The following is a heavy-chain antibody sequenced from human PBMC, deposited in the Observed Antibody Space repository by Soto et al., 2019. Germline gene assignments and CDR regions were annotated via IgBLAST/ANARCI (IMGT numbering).Heavy chain of an antibody. CDR1: GYSFTSYY. CDR2: INLGGGGA. J-gene: IGHJ4*02. D-gene: IGHD6-6*01. Sequence: QVQLVQSGAEVKKPGASVKVSCKASGYSFTSYYMHWVRQAPGQGLEWMGIINLGGGGAIYAQKFPGRVTMTTDTSTNTVYKELGSLRSEDTAVYYCTRGSQYSSSFDYWGQGTLVPVSS. CDR3: TRGSQYSSSFDY. V-gene: IGHV1-46*03.